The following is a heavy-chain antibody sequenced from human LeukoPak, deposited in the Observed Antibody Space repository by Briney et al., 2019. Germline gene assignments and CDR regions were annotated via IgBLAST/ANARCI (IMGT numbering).Heavy chain of an antibody. J-gene: IGHJ6*02. CDR2: INHNGNVN. D-gene: IGHD3-16*01. CDR1: GLTVSNHW. CDR3: ARGGGLDV. V-gene: IGHV3-7*03. Sequence: GGSLRLSCVASGLTVSNHWMSWVRQAPGKGLEWVASINHNGNVNYYVDSAKGRFTISRDNAKNSLYLQMSNLRAEDTAVYFCARGGGLDVWGQGATVTVSS.